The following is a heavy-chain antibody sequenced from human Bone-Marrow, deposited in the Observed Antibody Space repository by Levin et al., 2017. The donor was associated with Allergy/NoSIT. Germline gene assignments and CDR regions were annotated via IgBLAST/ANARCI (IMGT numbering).Heavy chain of an antibody. V-gene: IGHV4-4*07. CDR3: ARQGGRVVRAIIRTYYYYGLNV. J-gene: IGHJ6*02. CDR1: GVSSSDYY. CDR2: IYTSGST. D-gene: IGHD3-10*01. Sequence: SETLSLTCTVSGVSSSDYYLAWIRQPAGKGLEWIGRIYTSGSTYYNPSLQSRVTMSVDTSKTQFSLKLNSVTAADTAVYYCARQGGRVVRAIIRTYYYYGLNVWGQGATVTVSS.